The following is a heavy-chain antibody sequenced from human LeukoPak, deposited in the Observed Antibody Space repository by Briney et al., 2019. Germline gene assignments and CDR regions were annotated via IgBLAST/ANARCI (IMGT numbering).Heavy chain of an antibody. D-gene: IGHD6-13*01. CDR2: IYYSGST. CDR1: GGSISSSSYY. Sequence: SETLSLTCTLPGGSISSSSYYWGWIRQPPGKGLEWIVSIYYSGSTYYNTSLKSRVTISVDTSKNLLSLKLSSVTAADTAVYYCARVTAAAWFDYWGQGTLVTVSS. J-gene: IGHJ4*02. V-gene: IGHV4-39*02. CDR3: ARVTAAAWFDY.